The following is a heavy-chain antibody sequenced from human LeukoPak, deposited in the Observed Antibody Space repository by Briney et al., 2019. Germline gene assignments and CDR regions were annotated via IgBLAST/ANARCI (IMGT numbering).Heavy chain of an antibody. Sequence: NPSETLSLTCIVPGGSISSSSYYWAWIRQSPGKGLEWIGTFSSGESAYYNPSPTSRVSISKDTSDNQFSLRLYSVTAADTAVYYCARKQTGTMYDVWGQGTQVTVSS. J-gene: IGHJ4*02. CDR3: ARKQTGTMYDV. V-gene: IGHV4-39*07. CDR1: GGSISSSSYY. CDR2: FSSGESA. D-gene: IGHD1-7*01.